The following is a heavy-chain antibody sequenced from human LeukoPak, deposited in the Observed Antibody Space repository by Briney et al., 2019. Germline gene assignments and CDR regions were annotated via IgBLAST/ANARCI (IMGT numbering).Heavy chain of an antibody. CDR3: ARESSTSFKKDAFDI. CDR2: INPSGGST. Sequence: ASVKVSCKASGYTFTSYYMHWVRQAPGQGLEWMGIINPSGGSTSYAQKFQGRVTMARDTSTSTVYMELSSLRSEDTAVYYCARESSTSFKKDAFDIWGQGTMVTVSS. J-gene: IGHJ3*02. D-gene: IGHD2-2*01. CDR1: GYTFTSYY. V-gene: IGHV1-46*01.